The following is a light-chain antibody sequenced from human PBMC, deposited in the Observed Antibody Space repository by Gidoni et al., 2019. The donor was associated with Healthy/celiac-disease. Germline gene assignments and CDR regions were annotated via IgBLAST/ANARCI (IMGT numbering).Light chain of an antibody. CDR2: ESS. CDR1: QSVSSC. J-gene: IGKJ5*01. V-gene: IGKV3-11*01. Sequence: EIVLTQSPATLSLSPGERATLSCRASQSVSSCLAWYQQKPAQAPRLLSDESSNRATGIPPRFSGSGSGTDFTLTISRLEPEDSAVYYCQQRSNWPITFGQGTRLEIK. CDR3: QQRSNWPIT.